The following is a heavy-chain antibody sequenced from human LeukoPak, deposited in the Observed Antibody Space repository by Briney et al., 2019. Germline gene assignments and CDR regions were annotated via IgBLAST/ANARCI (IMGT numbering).Heavy chain of an antibody. D-gene: IGHD5-12*01. CDR1: GDSVSSNSAA. CDR2: TYYRSKSYN. J-gene: IGHJ6*02. CDR3: AREVATITPYYYGMDV. Sequence: SQTLSLTCALSGDSVSSNSAAWHSIRQSPSRGLEWLGRTYYRSKSYNDHAVSVKSRITINPDTSKNQFSLQLNSVTPEDTAVYYCAREVATITPYYYGMDVWGQGATVTVSS. V-gene: IGHV6-1*01.